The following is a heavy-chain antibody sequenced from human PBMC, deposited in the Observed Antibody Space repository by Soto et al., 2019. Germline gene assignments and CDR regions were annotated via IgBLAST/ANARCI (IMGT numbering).Heavy chain of an antibody. CDR2: IYYSGST. CDR1: GGSVSSGSYY. V-gene: IGHV4-61*01. J-gene: IGHJ5*02. Sequence: SETLSLTCTVSGGSVSSGSYYWSWIRQPPGKGLEWIGYIYYSGSTNYNPSLKSRVTISVDTSKNQFSLKLSSVTAADTAVYYCARDNLWELNWLDPCGQGPLVTVYS. CDR3: ARDNLWELNWLDP. D-gene: IGHD1-26*01.